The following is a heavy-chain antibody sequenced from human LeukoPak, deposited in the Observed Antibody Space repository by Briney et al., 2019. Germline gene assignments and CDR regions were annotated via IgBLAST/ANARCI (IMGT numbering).Heavy chain of an antibody. J-gene: IGHJ3*02. CDR3: ARDSSGYYLPAFDI. CDR2: IRYDGSNK. V-gene: IGHV3-30*02. CDR1: GFTFRSYG. D-gene: IGHD3-22*01. Sequence: GGSLRLSXAASGFTFRSYGMHWVRQAPGKGLEWAAFIRYDGSNKYYADSVKGRFTISRDNSKNTLYLQMNSLRAEDTAVYYCARDSSGYYLPAFDIWGQGTMVTVSS.